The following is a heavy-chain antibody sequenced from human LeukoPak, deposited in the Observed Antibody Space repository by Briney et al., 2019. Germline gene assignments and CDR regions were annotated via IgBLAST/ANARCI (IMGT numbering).Heavy chain of an antibody. D-gene: IGHD3-22*01. Sequence: GGSLRLSCAASGFTLIRYSTNWVRQAPGKGLEWVSSISSSSSYIYYADSVKGRFTISRDNAKNSLYLQMNSLRAEAADICYCARDPGYYDSSGYYVDYWGQGTLVTVSS. CDR3: ARDPGYYDSSGYYVDY. V-gene: IGHV3-21*01. CDR2: ISSSSSYI. CDR1: GFTLIRYS. J-gene: IGHJ4*02.